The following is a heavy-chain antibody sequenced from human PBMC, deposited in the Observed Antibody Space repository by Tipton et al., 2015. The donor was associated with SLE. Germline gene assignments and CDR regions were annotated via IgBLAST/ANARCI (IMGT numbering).Heavy chain of an antibody. CDR3: ARVPFNYGLFGAFDI. CDR2: IYHRGTT. D-gene: IGHD3-10*01. CDR1: GYSISSGSY. J-gene: IGHJ3*02. V-gene: IGHV4-38-2*02. Sequence: TLSLTCTVSGYSISSGSYWGWIRQPPGKGLEWIGTIYHRGTTYYSPSLKSRVTISLDTSKNLFSLNLSSVTAADTAVYYCARVPFNYGLFGAFDIWGQGTMVTVSS.